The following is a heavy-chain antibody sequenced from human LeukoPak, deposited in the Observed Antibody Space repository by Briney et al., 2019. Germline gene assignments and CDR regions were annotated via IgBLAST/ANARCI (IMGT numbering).Heavy chain of an antibody. CDR2: ISSSSSYI. D-gene: IGHD2-15*01. CDR3: WVVAASYGMDV. CDR1: GFTFSSYS. V-gene: IGHV3-21*01. Sequence: GGPLRLSCAASGFTFSSYSMNWVRQAPGKGLEWVSSISSSSSYIYYADSVKGRFTISRDNAKNSLYLQMNSLRAEDTAVYYCWVVAASYGMDVWGKGTTVTVSS. J-gene: IGHJ6*04.